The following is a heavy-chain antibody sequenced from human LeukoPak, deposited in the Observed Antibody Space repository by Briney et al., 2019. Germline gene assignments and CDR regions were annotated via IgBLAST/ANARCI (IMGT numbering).Heavy chain of an antibody. V-gene: IGHV5-51*01. CDR1: GYSFTSYR. J-gene: IGHJ4*02. Sequence: GESLKISCKGSGYSFTSYRIGWVRQMPGKGLEWMGIIYPGDSDTRYSPSFQGQVTISADKSISTAYLQWSSLKASDTAMYYCARTRNSNYRNFDYWGQGTLVTVSS. D-gene: IGHD4-11*01. CDR3: ARTRNSNYRNFDY. CDR2: IYPGDSDT.